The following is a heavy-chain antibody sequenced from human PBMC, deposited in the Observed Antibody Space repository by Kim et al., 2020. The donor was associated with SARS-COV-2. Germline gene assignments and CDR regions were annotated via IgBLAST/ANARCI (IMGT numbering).Heavy chain of an antibody. D-gene: IGHD2-2*01. V-gene: IGHV3-15*01. Sequence: KGRFTNARDESKNTVYLQINSLKTEDTAVYYCATTTGCSTTSCYLYYFDYWGQGTLVTVSS. J-gene: IGHJ4*02. CDR3: ATTTGCSTTSCYLYYFDY.